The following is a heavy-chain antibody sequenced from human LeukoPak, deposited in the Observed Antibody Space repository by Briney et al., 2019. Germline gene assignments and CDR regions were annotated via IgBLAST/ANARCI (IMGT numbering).Heavy chain of an antibody. CDR2: IIPIFGTA. Sequence: SVKVSCKASVGTFSSYAISRVRQAPGQGLEWVGGIIPIFGTANYAHKFQGRVTRAADESTSTAYMEMSSLRSEDTAVYYCARTSSSSWYFDYWGQGTLVTVSS. V-gene: IGHV1-69*13. CDR3: ARTSSSSWYFDY. CDR1: VGTFSSYA. D-gene: IGHD6-13*01. J-gene: IGHJ4*02.